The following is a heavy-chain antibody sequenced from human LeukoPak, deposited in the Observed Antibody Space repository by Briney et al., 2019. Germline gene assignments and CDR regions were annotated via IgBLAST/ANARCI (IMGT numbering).Heavy chain of an antibody. J-gene: IGHJ4*02. D-gene: IGHD6-19*01. CDR2: IYYSGST. CDR3: ARVGQWLALFDY. V-gene: IGHV4-31*03. Sequence: SETLSLTCTVSGGSISSGGYYWSWIRQHPGKGLEWIEYIYYSGSTYYNPSLKSRVTISVDTSKNQFSLKLSSVTAADTAVHYCARVGQWLALFDYWGQGTLVTVSS. CDR1: GGSISSGGYY.